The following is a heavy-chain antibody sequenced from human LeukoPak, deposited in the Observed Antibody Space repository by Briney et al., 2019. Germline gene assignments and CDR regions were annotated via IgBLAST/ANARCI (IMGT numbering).Heavy chain of an antibody. CDR3: AKLKQWQPQRYFFEY. CDR1: GFTFTSHD. Sequence: GGSLRLSCAASGFTFTSHDMIWVRQAPGKGLEWVSTFSGASTTSYADAVKGRVTISRDNSKNILYLQLNRLRAEDTAVYYCAKLKQWQPQRYFFEYWGQGALVTVAS. D-gene: IGHD6-19*01. CDR2: FSGASTT. J-gene: IGHJ4*02. V-gene: IGHV3-23*01.